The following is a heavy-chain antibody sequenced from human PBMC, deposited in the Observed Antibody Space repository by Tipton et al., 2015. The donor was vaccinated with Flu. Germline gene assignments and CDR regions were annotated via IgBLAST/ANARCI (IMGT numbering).Heavy chain of an antibody. J-gene: IGHJ4*01. V-gene: IGHV4-31*03. D-gene: IGHD3-3*01. CDR2: IYYSGST. CDR1: GGSISRSVYY. Sequence: TLSLTCTVSGGSISRSVYYWGWSHPHPGKGLEWIGYIYYSGSTYYSPSLKSRVTISVDTSKNQFSLKLSSVTAADTAVYYCARGAYDFWSGYPTHYVYYW. CDR3: ARGAYDFWSGYPTHYVYY.